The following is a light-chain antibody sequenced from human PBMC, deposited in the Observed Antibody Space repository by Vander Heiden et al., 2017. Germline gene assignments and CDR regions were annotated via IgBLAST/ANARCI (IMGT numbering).Light chain of an antibody. CDR2: WAS. J-gene: IGKJ4*01. V-gene: IGKV4-1*01. CDR3: QQDDSTPLT. Sequence: DIVMTQSPDSLAVSLGERATINCKSSQSVLYSSNNKNYLAWYQQKPGQPPKLLIYWASTRESGVPDRFSGSGSGTDFTLTICSLQAEDVAVYYCQQDDSTPLTFGGGTKVEIK. CDR1: QSVLYSSNNKNY.